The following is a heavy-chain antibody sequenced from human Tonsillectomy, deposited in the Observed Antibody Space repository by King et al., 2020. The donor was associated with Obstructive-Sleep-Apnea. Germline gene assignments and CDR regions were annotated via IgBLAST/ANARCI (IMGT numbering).Heavy chain of an antibody. CDR1: GFTFSSYA. V-gene: IGHV3-30*04. D-gene: IGHD3-22*01. CDR3: ARDKSPTYYYDSSGYYLDY. Sequence: VQLVGSGGGVVQPGRSLRLSCAASGFTFSSYAMHWVRQAPGKGLEWVAVISYDGSNKYYADSVKGRFTISRDNSKNTLYLQMNSLRAEDTAVYYCARDKSPTYYYDSSGYYLDYWGQGTLVTVSS. J-gene: IGHJ4*02. CDR2: ISYDGSNK.